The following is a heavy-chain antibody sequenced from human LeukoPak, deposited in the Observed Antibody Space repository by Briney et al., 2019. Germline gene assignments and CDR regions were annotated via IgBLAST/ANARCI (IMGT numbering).Heavy chain of an antibody. CDR1: GFTFSNHA. CDR3: AKLLGTMWPMWGLDV. V-gene: IGHV3-23*01. Sequence: PGMSLRLSCTVSGFTFSNHAMNWDRQSPGKGLEWISGINIRSTGTYYADSVKGRFTISRDDSKNTLYLQMNSLSVEDTAIYYCAKLLGTMWPMWGLDVWGQGTTVTVSS. J-gene: IGHJ6*02. CDR2: INIRSTGT. D-gene: IGHD2-8*02.